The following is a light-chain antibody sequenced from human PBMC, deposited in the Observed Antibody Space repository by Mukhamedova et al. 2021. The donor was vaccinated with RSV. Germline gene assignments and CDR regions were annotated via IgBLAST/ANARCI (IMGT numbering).Light chain of an antibody. CDR3: HHYGRSPYT. J-gene: IGKJ2*01. CDR1: QSVSSSS. V-gene: IGKV3-20*01. Sequence: SCRASQSVSSSSLAWYQQRPGQTPRLLTYGASIRATGIPDRFSGSGSGTDFTLTINRLEPEDFAVYYCHHYGRSPYTFGQGTKLE. CDR2: GAS.